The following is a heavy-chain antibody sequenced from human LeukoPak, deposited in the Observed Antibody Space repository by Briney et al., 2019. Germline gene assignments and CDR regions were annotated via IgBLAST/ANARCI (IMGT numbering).Heavy chain of an antibody. CDR2: IYSGGST. D-gene: IGHD2-15*01. J-gene: IGHJ6*02. CDR1: GFTVSSNY. Sequence: GGSLRLSCAASGFTVSSNYMSWVRQAPGKGLEWVSVIYSGGSTYYADSVKGRFTISRDNSKNTLYLQMNSLRAEDTAVYYCARVGIYCSGGSCYSDGMDVWGQGTTVTVSS. V-gene: IGHV3-53*01. CDR3: ARVGIYCSGGSCYSDGMDV.